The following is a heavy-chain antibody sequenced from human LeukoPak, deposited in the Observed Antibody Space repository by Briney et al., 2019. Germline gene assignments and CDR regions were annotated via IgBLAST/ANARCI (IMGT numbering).Heavy chain of an antibody. D-gene: IGHD3-16*01. Sequence: PSETLSLTCTVSGGSISSYYWSWIRQPPGKGLEWIGYIYYSGSTNYNPSLKSRVTISVDTSKNQFSLKLSSVTAADTAVYYCARGVVGGLNPHFDYWGQGTLVTVSS. J-gene: IGHJ4*02. CDR1: GGSISSYY. V-gene: IGHV4-59*01. CDR2: IYYSGST. CDR3: ARGVVGGLNPHFDY.